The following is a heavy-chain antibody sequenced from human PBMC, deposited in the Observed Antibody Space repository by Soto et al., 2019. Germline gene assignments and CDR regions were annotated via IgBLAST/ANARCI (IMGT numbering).Heavy chain of an antibody. CDR1: GGSISSYY. CDR2: ILYSGST. D-gene: IGHD6-19*01. V-gene: IGHV4-59*01. Sequence: NPSETLSLTCSVSGGSISSYYWSWIRQPPGKGLEWIGYILYSGSTNYSPSLKSRVTISVDTSKNQFSLKLTSVTAADTAVYYCARRRYSSGWYYFDYWGQGTLVTVSS. J-gene: IGHJ4*02. CDR3: ARRRYSSGWYYFDY.